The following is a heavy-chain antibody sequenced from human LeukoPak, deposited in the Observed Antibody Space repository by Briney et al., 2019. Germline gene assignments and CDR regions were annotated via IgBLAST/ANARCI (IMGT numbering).Heavy chain of an antibody. CDR3: AREYSGSYREFDY. J-gene: IGHJ4*02. Sequence: SETLSLTCTVSGGSISSYYWSWIRQPAGKGLEWIGRIYTSGSTNYNASLKSRVSMTVDTSKNQFSLKLSSVTAADTAVFYCAREYSGSYREFDYWGQGTLVTVSS. CDR1: GGSISSYY. CDR2: IYTSGST. V-gene: IGHV4-4*07. D-gene: IGHD1-26*01.